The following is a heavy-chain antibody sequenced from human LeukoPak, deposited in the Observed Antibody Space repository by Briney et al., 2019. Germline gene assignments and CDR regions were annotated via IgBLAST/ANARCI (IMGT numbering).Heavy chain of an antibody. CDR2: IYYSGST. D-gene: IGHD1-1*01. J-gene: IGHJ6*03. V-gene: IGHV4-31*03. CDR3: ARMGGIYYYYYYMDV. CDR1: GGSISSGGYY. Sequence: NPSQTLSLTCTVSGGSISSGGYYWSWIRQHPGKGLEWIGYIYYSGSTYYNPSLKSRVTISVDRSKNQFSLKLSSVTAADTAVYYCARMGGIYYYYYYMDVWGKGTTVTVSS.